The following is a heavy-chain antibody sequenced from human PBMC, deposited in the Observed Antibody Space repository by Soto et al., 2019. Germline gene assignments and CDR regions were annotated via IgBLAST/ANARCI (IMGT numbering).Heavy chain of an antibody. CDR3: ARLQYCGGDCYLLVEYYGMDV. J-gene: IGHJ6*02. CDR1: GYSFTSYW. CDR2: IYPGDSDT. Sequence: PGESLKISCKGSGYSFTSYWIGWVRQMPGKGLEWMGIIYPGDSDTRYSPSFQGQVTISADKSISTAYLQWSSLKASDTAMYYCARLQYCGGDCYLLVEYYGMDVWGQGTTVTVSS. V-gene: IGHV5-51*01. D-gene: IGHD2-21*02.